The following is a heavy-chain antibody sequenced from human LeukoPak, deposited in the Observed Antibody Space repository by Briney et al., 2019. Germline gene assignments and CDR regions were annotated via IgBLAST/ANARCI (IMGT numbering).Heavy chain of an antibody. CDR3: AKVTSCCFFTHFDY. Sequence: GESLKISCAASGFTFSSYAMSWVRQAPGKGLEWVSAISGSGGSTYYADSVKGRFTISRDNSKNTLYLQMNSLRAEDTAVYYCAKVTSCCFFTHFDYWGQGTLVTVSS. CDR2: ISGSGGST. J-gene: IGHJ4*02. D-gene: IGHD2-2*01. V-gene: IGHV3-23*01. CDR1: GFTFSSYA.